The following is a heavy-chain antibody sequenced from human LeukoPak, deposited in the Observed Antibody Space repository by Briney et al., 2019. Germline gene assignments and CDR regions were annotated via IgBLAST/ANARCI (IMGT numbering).Heavy chain of an antibody. CDR1: GGSISSYY. CDR3: ARDVRLRWSYFDY. V-gene: IGHV4-59*01. Sequence: NPSETLSLTCTVSGGSISSYYWSWIRQPPGKGLEWIGYIHYSGDTNYNPSLKSRITIAVDTSKNQFSLKLNSVTAADTAVYYCARDVRLRWSYFDYWGQGTLVTVSS. D-gene: IGHD4-23*01. J-gene: IGHJ4*02. CDR2: IHYSGDT.